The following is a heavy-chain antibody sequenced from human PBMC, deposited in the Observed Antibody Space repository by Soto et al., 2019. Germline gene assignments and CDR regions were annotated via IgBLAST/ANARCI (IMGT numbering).Heavy chain of an antibody. CDR1: GFTFSSYS. Sequence: KPGGSLRLSCAASGFTFSSYSMNWVRQAPGKGLEWVSSISSSSSYIYYADSVKGRFTISRDNAKNSLYLQMNSLRAEDTAVYYCARVGLSLGVTIFGVVNGDYYYGMDVWGQGTTVTVSS. CDR3: ARVGLSLGVTIFGVVNGDYYYGMDV. CDR2: ISSSSSYI. V-gene: IGHV3-21*01. D-gene: IGHD3-3*01. J-gene: IGHJ6*02.